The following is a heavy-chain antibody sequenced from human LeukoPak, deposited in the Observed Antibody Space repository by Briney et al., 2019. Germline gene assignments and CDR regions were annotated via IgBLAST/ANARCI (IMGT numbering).Heavy chain of an antibody. Sequence: SETLSLTCTVSGGSISSYYWSWIRQPPGKGLEGSGYIYYSGSTNYNPSLKSRVTISVDTSKNQFSLKLSSVTAADTAVYYCAGYDIAVAPSRFGPWGQGTLVTVSS. CDR2: IYYSGST. CDR1: GGSISSYY. CDR3: AGYDIAVAPSRFGP. D-gene: IGHD6-19*01. J-gene: IGHJ5*02. V-gene: IGHV4-59*01.